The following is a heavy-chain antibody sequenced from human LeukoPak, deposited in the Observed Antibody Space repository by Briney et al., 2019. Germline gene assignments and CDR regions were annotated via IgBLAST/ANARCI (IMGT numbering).Heavy chain of an antibody. CDR2: INHSGST. Sequence: SETLSLTCAVYGGSFSGYYWSWIRQPPGKGLEWIGEINHSGSTYYNPSLKSRVTISVDTSKNQFSLKLSSVTAADTAVYYCARHPNYDILTGYNYGMDVWGQGTTVTVSS. D-gene: IGHD3-9*01. V-gene: IGHV4-34*01. J-gene: IGHJ6*02. CDR1: GGSFSGYY. CDR3: ARHPNYDILTGYNYGMDV.